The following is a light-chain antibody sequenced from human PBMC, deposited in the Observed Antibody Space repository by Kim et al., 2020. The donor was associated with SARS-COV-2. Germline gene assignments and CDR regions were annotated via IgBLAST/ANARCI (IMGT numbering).Light chain of an antibody. CDR3: QVWDSTSDHLSV. Sequence: SYELTQPHSVSVAPGKTARITGGGNDIGSKSVHWYQQKPGQAPVLVIYYDSDRPSGIPERFSGSNSGNTATLTISRVEAGDEADYYCQVWDSTSDHLSVFGTGTKVTVL. J-gene: IGLJ1*01. CDR1: DIGSKS. V-gene: IGLV3-21*04. CDR2: YDS.